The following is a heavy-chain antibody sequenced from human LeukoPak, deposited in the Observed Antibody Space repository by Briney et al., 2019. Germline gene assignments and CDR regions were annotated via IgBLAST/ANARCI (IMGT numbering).Heavy chain of an antibody. CDR1: GGSISSYY. Sequence: SSETLSLTCTVSGGSISSYYWSWIRQPAGKGLEWIGRIYTSGSTNYNPSLKSRVTMSVDTSKNQFSLKLSSVTAADTAVYYCAGNYDSSDLLDYWGQGTLVTVSS. CDR2: IYTSGST. D-gene: IGHD3-22*01. CDR3: AGNYDSSDLLDY. V-gene: IGHV4-4*07. J-gene: IGHJ4*02.